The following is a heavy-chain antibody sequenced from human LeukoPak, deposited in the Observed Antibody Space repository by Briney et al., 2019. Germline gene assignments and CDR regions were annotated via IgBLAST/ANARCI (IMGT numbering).Heavy chain of an antibody. CDR3: ARPSRGWYEGVIDY. J-gene: IGHJ4*02. CDR2: IYTSGST. D-gene: IGHD6-19*01. V-gene: IGHV4-4*07. CDR1: GASISSYY. Sequence: SQTPSLTCTLSGASISSYYWSWIRQPAGKGLEWIGPIYTSGSTNYNPSLKSRVTMSVDTSKNQFSLKLSAVAAADTAVYYRARPSRGWYEGVIDYWGQRTLVTVSS.